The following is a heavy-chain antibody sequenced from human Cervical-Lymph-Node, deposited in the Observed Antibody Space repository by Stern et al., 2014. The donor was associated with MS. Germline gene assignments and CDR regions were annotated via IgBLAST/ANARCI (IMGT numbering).Heavy chain of an antibody. CDR2: INPNNGGT. CDR1: GYGFTDYS. CDR3: ARDGSKGMDV. V-gene: IGHV1-2*04. Sequence: MQLVESGTEVRKSGASVMVPCKTSGYGFTDYSIHWVRQAPGQGLEWMGWINPNNGGTNYAQKFQGWVTMTRDTSISTAYMELSRLRSDDTAVYFCARDGSKGMDVWGQGTTVIVSS. J-gene: IGHJ6*02. D-gene: IGHD6-25*01.